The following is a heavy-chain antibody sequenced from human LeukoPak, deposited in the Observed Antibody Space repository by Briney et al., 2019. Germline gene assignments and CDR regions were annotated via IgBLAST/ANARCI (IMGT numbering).Heavy chain of an antibody. CDR2: ISGSGGST. CDR3: AKGGDYYYYGMDV. D-gene: IGHD3-3*01. Sequence: GRSLRLSCAASGFTFSSYAMSWVRQAPGKGLEWVSAISGSGGSTYYADSVKGRFTISRDNSKNTLYLQMNSLRAEDTAVYYCAKGGDYYYYGMDVWGQGTTVTVSS. CDR1: GFTFSSYA. J-gene: IGHJ6*02. V-gene: IGHV3-23*01.